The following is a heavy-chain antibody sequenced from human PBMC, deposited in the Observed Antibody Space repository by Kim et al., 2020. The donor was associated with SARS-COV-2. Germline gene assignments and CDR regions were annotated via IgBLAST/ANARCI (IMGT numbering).Heavy chain of an antibody. CDR1: GFTFSSYW. V-gene: IGHV3-74*01. Sequence: GGSLRLSCAASGFTFSSYWMHWVRQAPGKGLVWVSRINSDGSSTSYADSVKGRFTISRDNAKNTLYLQMNSLRAEDTAVYYCARVKYYYDSSGYYQKIYYFDYWGQGTLLTDSS. CDR3: ARVKYYYDSSGYYQKIYYFDY. J-gene: IGHJ4*02. CDR2: INSDGSST. D-gene: IGHD3-22*01.